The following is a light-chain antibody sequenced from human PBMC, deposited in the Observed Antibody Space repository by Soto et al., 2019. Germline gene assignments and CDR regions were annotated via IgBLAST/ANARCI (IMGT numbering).Light chain of an antibody. J-gene: IGKJ3*01. CDR1: ESVTTSC. CDR3: QQCGGSPLFS. Sequence: EIVLTQSPDTLPLSPGERATLSCTASESVTTSCLAWYPRKPGQAPRLLIHTTSTRATDIPDRFSGSGSGTDFTLTISRLEPEDFAVYYCQQCGGSPLFSFGPGTREDI. CDR2: TTS. V-gene: IGKV3-20*01.